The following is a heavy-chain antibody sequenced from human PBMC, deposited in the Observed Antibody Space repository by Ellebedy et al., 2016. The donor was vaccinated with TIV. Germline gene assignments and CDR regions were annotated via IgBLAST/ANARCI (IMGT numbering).Heavy chain of an antibody. CDR1: GFTFSGSA. J-gene: IGHJ6*02. V-gene: IGHV3-73*01. CDR2: IRSKANSYAT. CDR3: TRGYYYYGMDV. Sequence: GGSLRLSCAASGFTFSGSAMHWVRQASGKGLEWVGRIRSKANSYATAYAASVKGRFTISRDDSKNTAYLQMNSLKTEDTAVYYCTRGYYYYGMDVWGQGTTVTVSS.